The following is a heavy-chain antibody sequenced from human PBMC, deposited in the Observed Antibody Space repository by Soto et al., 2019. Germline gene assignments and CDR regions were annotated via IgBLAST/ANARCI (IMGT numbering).Heavy chain of an antibody. D-gene: IGHD2-21*02. V-gene: IGHV4-30-4*01. CDR2: VYYTGST. CDR1: GASIRSTDYY. Sequence: LSLPCTVSGASIRSTDYYWSWIRQAPGKGLECIGYVYYTGSTYYNPSLMSRLTISVDTSKNQFSLKLTAVTAAETAVYYCVRTAREGAVAPHWFDRWGQGTQVTVSS. J-gene: IGHJ5*02. CDR3: VRTAREGAVAPHWFDR.